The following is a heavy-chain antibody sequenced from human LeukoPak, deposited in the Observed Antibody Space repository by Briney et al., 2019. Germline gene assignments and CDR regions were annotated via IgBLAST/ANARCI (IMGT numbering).Heavy chain of an antibody. CDR3: AKVAIWGPSDWYFDL. CDR2: TYSDSNT. Sequence: PGGSLRLSCAASGFTVSSNYMGWVRQTPGKGLEWVSITYSDSNTNYADSVKGRFTVSRDNSKNTLSLQMNSLRAEDTAIYYCAKVAIWGPSDWYFDLWGRGTLVTVSS. CDR1: GFTVSSNY. J-gene: IGHJ2*01. V-gene: IGHV3-53*01. D-gene: IGHD3-16*01.